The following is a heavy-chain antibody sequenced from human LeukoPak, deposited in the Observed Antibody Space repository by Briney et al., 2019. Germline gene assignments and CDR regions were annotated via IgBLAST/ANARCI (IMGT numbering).Heavy chain of an antibody. J-gene: IGHJ6*02. V-gene: IGHV1-46*01. CDR1: GYTFTSYY. Sequence: ASVKVSCKASGYTFTSYYMHWVRRAPGQGLEWMGIINPSGGSTSYAQKFQGRVTMTRDTSTSTVYMELSSLGSEETAVYYCARETPEFCSSTSCYVRYYYYSMDVWGQGTTVTVPS. CDR2: INPSGGST. CDR3: ARETPEFCSSTSCYVRYYYYSMDV. D-gene: IGHD2-2*01.